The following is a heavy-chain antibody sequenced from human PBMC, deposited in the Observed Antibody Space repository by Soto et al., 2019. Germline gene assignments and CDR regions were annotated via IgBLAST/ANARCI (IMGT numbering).Heavy chain of an antibody. CDR1: GFTVSNNY. Sequence: SVGSLRLSCAASGFTVSNNYMSWVRQAPGKGLEWVSLIYSGGSTFYADSVKGRFTISRDNSKNTLFLQMNSLRAEDTAVYFCATYTSLDYWGQGTLVTVSS. J-gene: IGHJ4*02. CDR3: ATYTSLDY. V-gene: IGHV3-53*01. CDR2: IYSGGST. D-gene: IGHD2-2*02.